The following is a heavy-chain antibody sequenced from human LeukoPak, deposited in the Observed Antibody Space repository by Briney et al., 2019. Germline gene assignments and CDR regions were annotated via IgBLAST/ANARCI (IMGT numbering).Heavy chain of an antibody. CDR2: ISGSGGST. D-gene: IGHD3-10*01. V-gene: IGHV3-23*01. Sequence: GGSLRLSCAASGFTFNNYAMSWVRQAPGKGLEWVSTISGSGGSTYYADSVKGRFTISRDNSKSTLYLQMNSLRAEDTAVYYCAKERRISYGSGSYYNAGLDYWGQGTLVTVSS. CDR1: GFTFNNYA. CDR3: AKERRISYGSGSYYNAGLDY. J-gene: IGHJ4*02.